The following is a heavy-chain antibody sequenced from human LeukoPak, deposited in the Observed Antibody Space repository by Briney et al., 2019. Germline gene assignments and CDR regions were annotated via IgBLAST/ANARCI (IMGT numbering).Heavy chain of an antibody. CDR1: GFTFSSYG. CDR3: AREIEIEHYGDSNWFDP. D-gene: IGHD4-17*01. CDR2: ISTSSYYI. V-gene: IGHV3-21*01. Sequence: GGSLRLTCAASGFTFSSYGRNWVRQAPGKGLEWVSSISTSSYYIYYANSVQGRFTISRDNAKNSLYLQMNSLRAEDTAVYYCAREIEIEHYGDSNWFDPWGQGTLVTVSS. J-gene: IGHJ5*02.